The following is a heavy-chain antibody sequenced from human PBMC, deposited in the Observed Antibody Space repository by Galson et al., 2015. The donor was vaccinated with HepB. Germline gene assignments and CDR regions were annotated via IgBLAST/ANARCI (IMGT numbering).Heavy chain of an antibody. V-gene: IGHV4-61*02. CDR1: GGSISSGSYY. D-gene: IGHD3-22*01. CDR3: ARVVTMIVPGINWFDP. Sequence: TLSLTCTVSGGSISSGSYYWSWIRQPAGKGLEWIGRIYTSGSTNYNPSLKSRVTMSVDTSKNQFSLKLSSVTAADTAVYYCARVVTMIVPGINWFDPWGQGTLVTVSS. CDR2: IYTSGST. J-gene: IGHJ5*02.